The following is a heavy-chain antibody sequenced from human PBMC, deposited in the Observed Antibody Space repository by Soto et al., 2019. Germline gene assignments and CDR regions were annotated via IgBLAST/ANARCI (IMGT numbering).Heavy chain of an antibody. Sequence: ASVKVSCKASGYTFTSYAMHWVRQAPGQRLEWMGWINAGNGNTKYSQKFQGRVTITRDTSASTAYMELSSLRSEDTAVYYCARGLRYIWGSYRGDDAFDIWGQGTMVTVS. V-gene: IGHV1-3*01. J-gene: IGHJ3*02. CDR3: ARGLRYIWGSYRGDDAFDI. D-gene: IGHD3-16*02. CDR1: GYTFTSYA. CDR2: INAGNGNT.